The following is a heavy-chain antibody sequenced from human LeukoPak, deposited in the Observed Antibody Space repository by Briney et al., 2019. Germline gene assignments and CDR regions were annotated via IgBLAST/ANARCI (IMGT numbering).Heavy chain of an antibody. Sequence: SVKVSCKASGGTFSSYAISWARQASGHGLEWIGRIIPILAITHYAQRFEGRVTITADESATTAYMELSSLTSEDTALYFCARHYGGNSVTAGFQYWGQGTLVTVSS. CDR1: GGTFSSYA. V-gene: IGHV1-69*04. CDR2: IIPILAIT. J-gene: IGHJ1*01. CDR3: ARHYGGNSVTAGFQY. D-gene: IGHD4-23*01.